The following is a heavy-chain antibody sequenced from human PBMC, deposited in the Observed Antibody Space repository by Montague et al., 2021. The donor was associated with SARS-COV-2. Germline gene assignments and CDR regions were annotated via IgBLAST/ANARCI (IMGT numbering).Heavy chain of an antibody. D-gene: IGHD1-1*01. Sequence: SETLSLTCTVSGDSMTYFYWSWIRQTPEKGLEWIGYIFYRGTTKYNPSLESRVTITVDTSKDQFYLKLNSVTAAGTAVYYCARGATRTFDYWGQGTRVTVSS. CDR3: ARGATRTFDY. J-gene: IGHJ4*02. CDR1: GDSMTYFY. CDR2: IFYRGTT. V-gene: IGHV4-59*01.